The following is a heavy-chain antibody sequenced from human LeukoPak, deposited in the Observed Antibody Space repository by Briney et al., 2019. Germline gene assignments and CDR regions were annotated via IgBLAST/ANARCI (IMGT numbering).Heavy chain of an antibody. V-gene: IGHV1-2*02. CDR1: GYTFTGYY. J-gene: IGHJ5*02. CDR2: INPNSGGT. Sequence: GASVKVSCKASGYTFTGYYMHWVRQAPGQGLEWMGWINPNSGGTNYAQKFQGRVTMTRDTSISTAYMELSRLRSDDTAVYCCARGRLAAAGPTGWFDPWGQGTLVTVSS. D-gene: IGHD6-13*01. CDR3: ARGRLAAAGPTGWFDP.